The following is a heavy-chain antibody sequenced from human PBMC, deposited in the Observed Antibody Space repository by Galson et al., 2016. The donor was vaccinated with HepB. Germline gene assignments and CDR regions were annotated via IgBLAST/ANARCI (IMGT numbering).Heavy chain of an antibody. V-gene: IGHV4-61*02. CDR1: GGSISSGSHY. J-gene: IGHJ4*02. CDR3: AREYCNGGSCYPGVY. D-gene: IGHD2-15*01. CDR2: IYTSGST. Sequence: PLSLTCTVSGGSISSGSHYWSWTRQPAGKGLEWIGRIYTSGSTNYNPSLKSRVTISVDTSKNQFSLKLSSVTAADTAVYYCAREYCNGGSCYPGVYWGQGTLVTVSS.